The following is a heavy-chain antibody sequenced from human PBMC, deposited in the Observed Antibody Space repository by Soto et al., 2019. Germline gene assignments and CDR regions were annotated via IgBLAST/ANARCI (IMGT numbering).Heavy chain of an antibody. J-gene: IGHJ5*02. D-gene: IGHD1-26*01. CDR1: GDSITSTNYY. CDR3: AKDRAIVGALDP. CDR2: IYYSGST. Sequence: PSETLSLTCSVSGDSITSTNYYWGWIRQPPGKGLDWIGTIYYSGSTYQNPSLKSRVTISVDTSKNQFSLKLSSVTAEDTAVYYCAKDRAIVGALDPWGQGTLVTVSS. V-gene: IGHV4-39*07.